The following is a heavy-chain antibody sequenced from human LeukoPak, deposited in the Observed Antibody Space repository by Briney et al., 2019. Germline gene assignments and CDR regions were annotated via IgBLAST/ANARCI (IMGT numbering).Heavy chain of an antibody. CDR1: GFMFNGYS. Sequence: GGSLRLSCAASGFMFNGYSLTWVRQAPGKGLEWISYISAGSDYIYYTDSVKGRFTISRDNAKNSLYLQLNSLRVEDTAVYYCARWGLGPSFDYWGRGTLVTVSS. V-gene: IGHV3-21*05. CDR3: ARWGLGPSFDY. CDR2: ISAGSDYI. J-gene: IGHJ4*02. D-gene: IGHD1-26*01.